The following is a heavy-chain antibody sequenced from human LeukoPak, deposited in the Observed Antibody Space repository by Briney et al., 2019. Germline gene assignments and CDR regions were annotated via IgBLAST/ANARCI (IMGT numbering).Heavy chain of an antibody. J-gene: IGHJ4*02. CDR1: VYTFTGYY. CDR2: INPNSGGT. CDR3: ARELGGSYRFDY. Sequence: ASVNVSCKASVYTFTGYYMHWVRQAPGQGLEWMGWINPNSGGTNYAQKFQGRVTMTRDTSISTAYMELSRLRSDDTAVYYCARELGGSYRFDYWGQGTLVTVSS. V-gene: IGHV1-2*02. D-gene: IGHD1-26*01.